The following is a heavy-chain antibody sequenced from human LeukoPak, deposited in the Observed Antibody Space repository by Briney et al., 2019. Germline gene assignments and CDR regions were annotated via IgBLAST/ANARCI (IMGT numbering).Heavy chain of an antibody. Sequence: SETLSLTCAVYGGSFSGYYWSWIRQPPGKGLEWIGEINHSGSTNYNPSLKSRVTISVDTSKNQFSLKLSSVTAADTAVYYCAMKYDFWSGYAWGQGTLVTVSS. CDR2: INHSGST. J-gene: IGHJ5*02. V-gene: IGHV4-34*01. CDR1: GGSFSGYY. CDR3: AMKYDFWSGYA. D-gene: IGHD3-3*01.